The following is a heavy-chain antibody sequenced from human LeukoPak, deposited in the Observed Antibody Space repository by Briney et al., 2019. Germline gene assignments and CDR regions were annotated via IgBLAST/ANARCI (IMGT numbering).Heavy chain of an antibody. CDR1: GFTFSSYG. Sequence: GGSLRLSCAASGFTFSSYGMHWVRQAPGKGLEWVAVISFDGSDEFYADSVKGRFTIFRDNFKNTLYLQLNSLRAEDTAIYYCVKADSGYYRWGQGTLVTVSS. V-gene: IGHV3-30*18. CDR2: ISFDGSDE. CDR3: VKADSGYYR. J-gene: IGHJ5*02. D-gene: IGHD3-22*01.